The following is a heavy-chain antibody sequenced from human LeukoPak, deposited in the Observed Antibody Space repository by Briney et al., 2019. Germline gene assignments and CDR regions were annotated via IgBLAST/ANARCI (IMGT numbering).Heavy chain of an antibody. CDR3: AGMRITTPTVRTLDY. Sequence: SETLSLTCTISGGSMSTYYWTWIRQPPGKGLEWIGFIYYTGSTNYNPPLKSRVTISVDTSKNQCSLKLSSVTAADTAVYYCAGMRITTPTVRTLDYWGQGTLVTVSS. J-gene: IGHJ4*02. CDR1: GGSMSTYY. V-gene: IGHV4-59*01. CDR2: IYYTGST. D-gene: IGHD1-14*01.